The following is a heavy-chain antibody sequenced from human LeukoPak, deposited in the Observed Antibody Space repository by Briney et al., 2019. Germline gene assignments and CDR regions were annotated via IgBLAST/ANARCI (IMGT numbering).Heavy chain of an antibody. CDR1: GGTFSSYA. J-gene: IGHJ4*02. CDR2: IIPIFGTA. D-gene: IGHD5/OR15-5a*01. Sequence: GASVKVSCKASGGTFSSYAISWVRQAPGQGLEWMGGIIPIFGTANYAQKFQGRVTITADESTSTAYMELSSLRSEDTAVYYCATRLGSTDYYFDYWGQGTLVTVSS. CDR3: ATRLGSTDYYFDY. V-gene: IGHV1-69*13.